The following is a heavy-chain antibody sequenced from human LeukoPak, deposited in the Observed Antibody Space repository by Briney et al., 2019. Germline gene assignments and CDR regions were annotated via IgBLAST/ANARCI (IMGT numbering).Heavy chain of an antibody. V-gene: IGHV4-34*01. J-gene: IGHJ4*02. CDR3: ARDGDSSGWYRGVSFDY. CDR2: INHSGST. CDR1: GGSFSGYY. D-gene: IGHD6-19*01. Sequence: ETLSLTCAVYGGSFSGYYWSWIRQPPGKGLEWIGEINHSGSTNYNPSLKSRVTISVDTSKNQFSLKLSSVTAADTAVYYCARDGDSSGWYRGVSFDYWGQGTLVTVSS.